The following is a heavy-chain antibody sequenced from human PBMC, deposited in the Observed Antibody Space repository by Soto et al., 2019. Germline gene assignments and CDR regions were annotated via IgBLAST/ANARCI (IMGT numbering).Heavy chain of an antibody. D-gene: IGHD2-2*01. CDR2: IIPILGIA. J-gene: IGHJ3*02. Sequence: ASVKVSCKASGGTFSSYTISWVRQAPGQGLEWMGRIIPILGIANYAQKFQGRVTITADKSTSTAYMELSSLRSEDTAVYYCARRGYCSSTSCYFDAFDIWGQGTMVTISS. V-gene: IGHV1-69*02. CDR1: GGTFSSYT. CDR3: ARRGYCSSTSCYFDAFDI.